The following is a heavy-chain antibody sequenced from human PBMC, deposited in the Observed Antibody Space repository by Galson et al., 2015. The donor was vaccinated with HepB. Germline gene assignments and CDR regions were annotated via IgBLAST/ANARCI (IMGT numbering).Heavy chain of an antibody. CDR2: IKYSRGT. CDR1: GGSLSGYY. D-gene: IGHD3-10*01. J-gene: IGHJ6*03. Sequence: LSLTCAVYGGSLSGYYWSWIRQPPGKGLEWIGEIKYSRGTNYNPSLKSRVTLSVDTSKNQFSLNLSSVTAADTAVYYCARGGGDYYMDVWDKGTTVTVPS. CDR3: ARGGGDYYMDV. V-gene: IGHV4-34*01.